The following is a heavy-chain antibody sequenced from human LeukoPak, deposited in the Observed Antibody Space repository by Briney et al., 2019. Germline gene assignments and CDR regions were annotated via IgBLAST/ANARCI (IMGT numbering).Heavy chain of an antibody. CDR3: ARTRGRDIHYYYYMDV. V-gene: IGHV3-64*01. J-gene: IGHJ6*03. Sequence: GGSLRLSCAASGFTFISYTIHWVRQAPGKGVEYVSTISSNGGSTYYANSVKVRFTISMDNSKNTLYLQMGSLRAEDMAVYYCARTRGRDIHYYYYMDVWGKGTTVTVSS. CDR2: ISSNGGST. CDR1: GFTFISYT. D-gene: IGHD3-10*01.